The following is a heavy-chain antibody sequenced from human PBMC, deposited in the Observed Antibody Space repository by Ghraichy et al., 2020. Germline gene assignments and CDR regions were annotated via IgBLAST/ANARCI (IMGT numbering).Heavy chain of an antibody. CDR2: ISGSGGST. Sequence: GESLNISCAASGFTFSSYAMSWVRQAPGKGLEWVSAISGSGGSTYYADSVKGRFTISRDNSKNTLYLQMNSLRAEDTAVYYCAKEYYDSPLFDYWGQGTLVTVSS. CDR3: AKEYYDSPLFDY. V-gene: IGHV3-23*01. J-gene: IGHJ4*02. CDR1: GFTFSSYA. D-gene: IGHD3-22*01.